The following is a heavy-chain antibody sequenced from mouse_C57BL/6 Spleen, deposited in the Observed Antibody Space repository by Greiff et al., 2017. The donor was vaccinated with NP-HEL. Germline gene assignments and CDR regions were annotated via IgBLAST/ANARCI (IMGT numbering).Heavy chain of an antibody. CDR3: ARDGLLGDAMDY. J-gene: IGHJ4*01. Sequence: EVQWVESGGGLVQSGRSLRLSCATSGFTFSDFYMEWVRQAPGKGLEWIAASRNKANDYTTEYSASVKGRFIVSRDTSQSILYLQMNALRAEDTAIYYCARDGLLGDAMDYWGQGTSVTVSS. CDR2: SRNKANDYTT. D-gene: IGHD2-10*01. CDR1: GFTFSDFY. V-gene: IGHV7-1*01.